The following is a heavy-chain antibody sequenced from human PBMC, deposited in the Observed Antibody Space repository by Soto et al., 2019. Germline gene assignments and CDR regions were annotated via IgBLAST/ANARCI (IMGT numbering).Heavy chain of an antibody. CDR3: AKGYCSSTSCFSASRDYFDY. CDR1: EFTFRCYA. J-gene: IGHJ4*02. Sequence: VGSKIVSNAAAEFTFRCYAMSCVGQAQGKGLEWVSAISGSGGSTYYADSVKGRFTISRDNSKNTLYLQMNSLRAEDTAVYYCAKGYCSSTSCFSASRDYFDYWGQGTLVTVSS. CDR2: ISGSGGST. D-gene: IGHD2-2*01. V-gene: IGHV3-23*01.